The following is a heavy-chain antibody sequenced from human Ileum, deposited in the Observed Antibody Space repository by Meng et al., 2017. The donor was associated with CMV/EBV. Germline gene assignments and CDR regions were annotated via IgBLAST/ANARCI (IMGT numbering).Heavy chain of an antibody. CDR2: ISFDGSRK. D-gene: IGHD3-10*01. CDR3: ARDITDNYATDY. CDR1: GFIFTRYA. V-gene: IGHV3-30*04. Sequence: AASGFIFTRYAMHWVRQAPGKGLEWIAFISFDGSRKYYADSVRGRFIVSRDNSNNTLYLQVNSLRPEDTAMYYCARDITDNYATDYWGQGALVTISS. J-gene: IGHJ4*02.